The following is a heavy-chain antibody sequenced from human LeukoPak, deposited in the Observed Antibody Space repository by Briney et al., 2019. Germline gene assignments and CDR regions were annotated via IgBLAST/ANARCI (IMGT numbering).Heavy chain of an antibody. V-gene: IGHV1-69*05. Sequence: GASVKVSCKASGGTFSSYAISWVRQAPGQGLEWMGGIIPIFGTANYAQKFQGRVTITTDESTSTAYMELSSLRSEDTAVYYCARGRWTTNLKLFYYWGQGTLVTVSS. CDR1: GGTFSSYA. J-gene: IGHJ4*02. CDR3: ARGRWTTNLKLFYY. D-gene: IGHD1-26*01. CDR2: IIPIFGTA.